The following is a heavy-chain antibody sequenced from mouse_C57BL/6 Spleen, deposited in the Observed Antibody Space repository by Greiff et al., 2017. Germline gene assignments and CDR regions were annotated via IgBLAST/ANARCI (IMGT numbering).Heavy chain of an antibody. V-gene: IGHV2-5*01. CDR3: AKNLYGSSYVLYAMDY. CDR2: IWRGGST. CDR1: GFSLTRYG. Sequence: VKLVESGPGLVQPSQSLSITCTVSGFSLTRYGVHWVRQSPGKGLAWLGVIWRGGSTDYNAAFMSRLSITKDNSKSQVFFKMNSLQADDTAIYYGAKNLYGSSYVLYAMDYWGQGTSVTVSS. D-gene: IGHD1-1*01. J-gene: IGHJ4*01.